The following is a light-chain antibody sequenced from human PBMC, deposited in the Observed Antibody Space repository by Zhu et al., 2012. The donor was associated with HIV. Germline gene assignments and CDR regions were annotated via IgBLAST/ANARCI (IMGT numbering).Light chain of an antibody. Sequence: ETVMTQSPATLSVSPGERVTLSCGASQSVYSNMAWYQQRPGQPPSLLIYGASARAAGIPARFSGRGFGTEFTLTISSVQSEDFAIYYCQQYDAWPETFGQGTKVEIK. J-gene: IGKJ1*01. CDR2: GAS. CDR3: QQYDAWPET. CDR1: QSVYSN. V-gene: IGKV3-15*01.